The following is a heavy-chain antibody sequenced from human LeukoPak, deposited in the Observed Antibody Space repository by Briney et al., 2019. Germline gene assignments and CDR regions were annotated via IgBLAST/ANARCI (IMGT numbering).Heavy chain of an antibody. CDR3: ARDGDSSGYYHHDAFDI. Sequence: PSETLSLTCTVSGGSISSYYWSWIRQPPGKGLEWIGYIYYSGSTNYNPSLKSRVTISVDTSKNQFSLKPSSVTAADTAVYYCARDGDSSGYYHHDAFDIWGQGTMVTVSS. D-gene: IGHD3-22*01. CDR2: IYYSGST. J-gene: IGHJ3*02. CDR1: GGSISSYY. V-gene: IGHV4-59*01.